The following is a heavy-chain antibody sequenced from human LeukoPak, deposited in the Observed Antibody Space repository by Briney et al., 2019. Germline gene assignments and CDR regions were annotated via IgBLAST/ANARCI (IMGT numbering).Heavy chain of an antibody. Sequence: GGSLRLSCAASGFTFSSYAMSWVRQAPGKGLEWVSAISGSGGSTYYADSVKGRFTISRDNSKNTLYLQMNSLRAEDTAVYYCARLPRAYSSGWYGFDYWGQGTLVTVSS. CDR3: ARLPRAYSSGWYGFDY. J-gene: IGHJ4*02. V-gene: IGHV3-23*01. D-gene: IGHD6-19*01. CDR2: ISGSGGST. CDR1: GFTFSSYA.